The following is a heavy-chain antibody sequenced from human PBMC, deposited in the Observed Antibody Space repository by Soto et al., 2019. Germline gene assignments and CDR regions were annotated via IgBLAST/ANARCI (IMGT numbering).Heavy chain of an antibody. CDR3: ARENCSSTSCYLDY. J-gene: IGHJ4*03. D-gene: IGHD2-2*01. CDR2: IYHSGST. V-gene: IGHV4-30-2*01. Sequence: SETLSLTCAVSGGSISSGGYSWSWIRQPPGKGLEWIGYIYHSGSTYYNPSLKSRVTISVDRSKNQFSLKLSSVTAADTAVYYCARENCSSTSCYLDYWGQGTLVTVSS. CDR1: GGSISSGGYS.